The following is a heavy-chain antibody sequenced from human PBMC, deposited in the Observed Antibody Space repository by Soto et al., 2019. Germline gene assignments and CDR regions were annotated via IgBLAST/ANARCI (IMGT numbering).Heavy chain of an antibody. CDR1: GGSISSYY. D-gene: IGHD3-10*01. CDR2: IYYSGST. Sequence: SETLSLTCTVSGGSISSYYWSWIRQPPGKGLEWIGYIYYSGSTNYNPSLKSRVTISVDTSKNQFSLKLSSVTAADTAVYYCAGVLVRCGADRPFLDYWGQGSLVTVSS. J-gene: IGHJ4*02. CDR3: AGVLVRCGADRPFLDY. V-gene: IGHV4-59*01.